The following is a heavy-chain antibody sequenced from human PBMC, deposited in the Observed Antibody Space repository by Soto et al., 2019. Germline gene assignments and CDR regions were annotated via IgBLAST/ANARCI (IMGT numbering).Heavy chain of an antibody. D-gene: IGHD5-12*01. CDR1: GGSISSDY. CDR2: IYYSGST. Sequence: SETLSLTCTVSGGSISSDYWSWIRQPPGKGLEWIGYIYYSGSTNYNPSLKSRVTISVDTSKNQFSLKLSSVTAADTAVYYCARGRRGYSGYHFPYFDYWGEGTLVTVSS. V-gene: IGHV4-59*01. J-gene: IGHJ4*02. CDR3: ARGRRGYSGYHFPYFDY.